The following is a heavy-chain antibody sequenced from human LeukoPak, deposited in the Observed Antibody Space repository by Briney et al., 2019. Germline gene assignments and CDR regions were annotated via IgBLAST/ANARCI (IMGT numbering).Heavy chain of an antibody. CDR3: ASRRSTSSPFDP. CDR1: GYTFTGYY. J-gene: IGHJ5*02. V-gene: IGHV1-2*06. CDR2: INPNSGGT. Sequence: ASVKVSCKASGYTFTGYYMHWVRQVPGQGLEWMGRINPNSGGTNYAQKFQGRVTMTRDTSISTAYVELSRLRSDDTAVYYCASRRSTSSPFDPWGQGTLVTVSS. D-gene: IGHD2-2*01.